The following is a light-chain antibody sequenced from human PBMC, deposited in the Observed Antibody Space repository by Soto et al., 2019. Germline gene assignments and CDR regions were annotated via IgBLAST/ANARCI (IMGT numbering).Light chain of an antibody. Sequence: EIVLTQSPGTLSLSPGERATLSCRASQSGSSSYLAWYQQKPGQGPRLLIYGASSRATGIPDRFSGSGSGTDFTLTLSRLEPEDFAVYYCQQYGSSPALTFGGGAKVEI. J-gene: IGKJ4*02. CDR2: GAS. CDR1: QSGSSSY. V-gene: IGKV3-20*01. CDR3: QQYGSSPALT.